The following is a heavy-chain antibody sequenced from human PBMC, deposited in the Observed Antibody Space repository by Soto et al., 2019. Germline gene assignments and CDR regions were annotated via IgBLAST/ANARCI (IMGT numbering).Heavy chain of an antibody. J-gene: IGHJ6*02. CDR3: ARRGGSSSGYYYYAMDV. Sequence: SETLSLTCSVSSDSMNSGGYYWSWIRQNPGKGLEWIGYIYSNGDTYYNPSLKSRVTISVDTSKNQFSLNLTSVTAADTAVYYCARRGGSSSGYYYYAMDVWGQGTTVTVSS. CDR1: SDSMNSGGYY. V-gene: IGHV4-31*03. CDR2: IYSNGDT. D-gene: IGHD6-6*01.